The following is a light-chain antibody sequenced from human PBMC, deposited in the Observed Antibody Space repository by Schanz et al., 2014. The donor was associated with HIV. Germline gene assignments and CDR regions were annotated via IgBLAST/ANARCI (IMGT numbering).Light chain of an antibody. CDR1: SSNIGSNT. V-gene: IGLV1-44*01. J-gene: IGLJ3*02. CDR3: AAWDDSLSGWV. Sequence: QSVLTQPPSASGTPGQRVTISCSGRSSNIGSNTVNWYQQLPGTAPKLLIYSNNQRPSGVPDRVSASKSGTSASLAISGLRSEDEADYYCAAWDDSLSGWVFGGGTKLTVL. CDR2: SNN.